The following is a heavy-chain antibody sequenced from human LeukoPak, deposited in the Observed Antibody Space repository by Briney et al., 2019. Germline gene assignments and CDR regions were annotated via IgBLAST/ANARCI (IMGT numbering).Heavy chain of an antibody. J-gene: IGHJ4*02. CDR3: ASSITMVRGVPNFDY. CDR1: GFTVSSNY. CDR2: IYSGGST. V-gene: IGHV3-66*01. D-gene: IGHD3-10*01. Sequence: GGSLRLSCAASGFTVSSNYMSWVRQAPGKGLEWVSVIYSGGSTYYADSVKGRFTISRGNSKNTLYLQMNSLRAEDTAVYYCASSITMVRGVPNFDYWGQGTLVTVSS.